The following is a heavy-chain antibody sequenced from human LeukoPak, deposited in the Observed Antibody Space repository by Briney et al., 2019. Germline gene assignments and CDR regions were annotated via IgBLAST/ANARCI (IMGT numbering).Heavy chain of an antibody. CDR3: AKEGPYYDFWSGYSADY. J-gene: IGHJ4*02. CDR2: IRYDGSNK. V-gene: IGHV3-30*02. Sequence: GGSLRLSCAASGFTFSSYGTHWVRQAPGKGLEWVAFIRYDGSNKYYADSVKGRFTISRDNSKNTLYLQMNSLRAEDTAVYYCAKEGPYYDFWSGYSADYWGQGTLVTVSS. D-gene: IGHD3-3*01. CDR1: GFTFSSYG.